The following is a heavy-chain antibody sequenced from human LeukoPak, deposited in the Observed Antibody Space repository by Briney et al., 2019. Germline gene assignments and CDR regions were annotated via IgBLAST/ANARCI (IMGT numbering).Heavy chain of an antibody. CDR1: GGSISSYY. V-gene: IGHV4-4*07. D-gene: IGHD3-16*01. CDR2: IYTSGST. CDR3: ARDAEVGRLGELYFDY. Sequence: PPETLSLTCTVSGGSISSYYWSWIRQPAGKGLEWIGRIYTSGSTNYNPSLKSRVTMSVDTSKNQFSLKLSSVTAADTAVYYCARDAEVGRLGELYFDYWGQGTLVTVSS. J-gene: IGHJ4*02.